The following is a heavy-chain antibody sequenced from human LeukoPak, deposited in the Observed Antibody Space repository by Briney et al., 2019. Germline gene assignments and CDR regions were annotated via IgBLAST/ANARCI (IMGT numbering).Heavy chain of an antibody. D-gene: IGHD3-9*01. Sequence: PGGSLRLSCAASGFTFSSYSMNWVRQAPGKGLEWVSSISSSSSYIYYADSVKGRFTISRDNAKNSLYLQMNSLRAEDTAVYYCARSGDILTGYPHALDYWGQGTLVTVSS. J-gene: IGHJ4*02. V-gene: IGHV3-21*01. CDR2: ISSSSSYI. CDR3: ARSGDILTGYPHALDY. CDR1: GFTFSSYS.